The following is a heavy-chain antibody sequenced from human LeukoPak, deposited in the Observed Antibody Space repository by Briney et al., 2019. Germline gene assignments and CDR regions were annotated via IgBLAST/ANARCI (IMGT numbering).Heavy chain of an antibody. J-gene: IGHJ4*02. CDR1: GFIFSNYW. Sequence: GGSLRLSCAVSGFIFSNYWIHWVRQAPGKRLVWVSRINSHGTSTTYADSVKGRFTISRDNAKNTLYLQMNSLRAEDTAVYYCARGEEYSSSSGGVYWGQGTLVTVSS. CDR2: INSHGTST. D-gene: IGHD6-6*01. CDR3: ARGEEYSSSSGGVY. V-gene: IGHV3-74*01.